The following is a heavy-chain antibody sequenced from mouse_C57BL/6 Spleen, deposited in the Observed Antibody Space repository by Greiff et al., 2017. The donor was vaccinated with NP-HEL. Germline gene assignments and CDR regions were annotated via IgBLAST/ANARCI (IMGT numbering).Heavy chain of an antibody. J-gene: IGHJ4*01. D-gene: IGHD1-1*01. CDR2: IYPRSGNT. CDR3: AREAGTTVVARMDY. V-gene: IGHV1-81*01. Sequence: VKLMESGAELARPGASVKLSCKASGYTFTSYGISWVKQRTGQGLEWIGEIYPRSGNTYYNEKFKGKATLTADKSSSTAYMELRSLTSEDSAVYFCAREAGTTVVARMDYWGQGTSVTVSS. CDR1: GYTFTSYG.